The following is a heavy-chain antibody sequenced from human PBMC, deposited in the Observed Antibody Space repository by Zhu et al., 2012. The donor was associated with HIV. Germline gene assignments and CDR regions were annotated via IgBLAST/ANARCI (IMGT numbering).Heavy chain of an antibody. CDR2: VYYSGST. D-gene: IGHD6-19*01. J-gene: IGHJ2*01. Sequence: QVQLQESGPGLVKPSETLSLICSVSGGSISTYYWSWIRQPPGKGLEWIGYVYYSGSTNYNPSLKSRVTILVDTSKNQFSLKMSSVTAADTAVYYCARDLAVAGMWYLDRLGAWHPGHCLL. CDR3: ARDLAVAGMWYLDR. V-gene: IGHV4-59*01. CDR1: GGSISTYY.